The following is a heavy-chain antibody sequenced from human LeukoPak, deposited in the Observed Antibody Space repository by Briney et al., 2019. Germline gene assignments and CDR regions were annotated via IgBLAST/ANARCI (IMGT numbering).Heavy chain of an antibody. CDR1: GDSISSGGYY. D-gene: IGHD2/OR15-2a*01. J-gene: IGHJ4*02. CDR2: ISYSGIA. CDR3: ARVLYDYYFDF. V-gene: IGHV4-31*03. Sequence: SETLSLTCTVSGDSISSGGYYWSWIRQHPGKGLEWIGCISYSGIAYYNPSLKSRVIVSVDTSRNQFSLDLSSVTAADTALYYCARVLYDYYFDFWGQGTLVTVSS.